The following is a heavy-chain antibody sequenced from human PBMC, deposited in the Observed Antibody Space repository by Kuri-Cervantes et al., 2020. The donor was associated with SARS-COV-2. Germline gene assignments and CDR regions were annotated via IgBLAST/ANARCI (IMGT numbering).Heavy chain of an antibody. D-gene: IGHD3-10*01. CDR1: GFTFSSYG. CDR2: IWYDGSNK. V-gene: IGHV3-33*01. CDR3: ARETGSLAFDI. Sequence: GESLKIFCAASGFTFSSYGMHWVRQAPGKGLEWVAVIWYDGSNKYYADSVKGRFTISRDNSKNTLYLQMNSLRAEDTAGYYCARETGSLAFDIWGQGTMATVSS. J-gene: IGHJ3*02.